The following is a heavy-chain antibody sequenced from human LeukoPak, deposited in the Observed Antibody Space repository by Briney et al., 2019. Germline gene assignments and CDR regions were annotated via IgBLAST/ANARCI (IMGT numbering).Heavy chain of an antibody. CDR1: GGSICSYY. V-gene: IGHV4-59*08. CDR3: ARHEYSGYALQL. D-gene: IGHD5-12*01. Sequence: SETLSLTPAVSGGSICSYYGSCIRPPPGRTLECIGYPYYSGSPNHNPSLKRRVTISVDTSNNQFSLKLSSAAAADTAVYYCARHEYSGYALQLWGQGTLVTVSS. CDR2: PYYSGSP. J-gene: IGHJ4*02.